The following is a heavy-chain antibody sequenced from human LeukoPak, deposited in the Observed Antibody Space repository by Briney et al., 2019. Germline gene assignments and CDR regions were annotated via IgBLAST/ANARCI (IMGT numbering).Heavy chain of an antibody. CDR3: AELGITMIGGV. CDR1: GFTFGSYS. J-gene: IGHJ6*04. CDR2: ISGSGDNT. Sequence: GGSLRLSCAASGFTFGSYSMSWVRQAPGKGLEWVSSISGSGDNTYYADSAKGRFTISRDNSKNTLYLQMNSLRAEDTAVYYCAELGITMIGGVWGKGTTVTISS. D-gene: IGHD3-10*02. V-gene: IGHV3-23*01.